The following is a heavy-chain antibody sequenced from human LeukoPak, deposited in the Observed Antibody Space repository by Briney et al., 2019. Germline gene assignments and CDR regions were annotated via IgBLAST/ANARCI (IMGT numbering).Heavy chain of an antibody. CDR1: GGSISSSNW. CDR2: IYHSGST. CDR3: ARVGRYYDFWSGYRRSLLDY. Sequence: PSETLSLTCAVSGGSISSSNWWSWVRQPPGKGLEWIGEIYHSGSTNYNPSLKSRVTISVDKSKNQFSLKLSSVTAADTAVYYCARVGRYYDFWSGYRRSLLDYWGQGTLVTVSS. V-gene: IGHV4-4*02. J-gene: IGHJ4*02. D-gene: IGHD3-3*01.